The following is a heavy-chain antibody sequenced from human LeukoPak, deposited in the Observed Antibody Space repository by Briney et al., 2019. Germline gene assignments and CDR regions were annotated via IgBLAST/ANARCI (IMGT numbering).Heavy chain of an antibody. V-gene: IGHV1-2*04. CDR3: PRVSRIDYSPGWFVP. J-gene: IGHJ5*02. Sequence: ASVKVSCKASGYTFTDHYIHWVRQAPEQGLEWMGWINPNSGGTNYSQKFQGWFTMPRDTSISTAYMDRSSLRSEDTAVCNCPRVSRIDYSPGWFVPWGQGTLVTVSS. CDR2: INPNSGGT. D-gene: IGHD3-10*01. CDR1: GYTFTDHY.